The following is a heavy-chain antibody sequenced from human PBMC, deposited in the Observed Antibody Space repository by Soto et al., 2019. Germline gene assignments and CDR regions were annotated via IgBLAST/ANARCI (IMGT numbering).Heavy chain of an antibody. V-gene: IGHV3-23*01. Sequence: EVQLLESGGGLVQPGESLRLSCAASGFTFSSYAMSWARQAPGKGLEWVSSIGVSSDAYYADSVTGRFTISRDNSRNTLYLQMNSLRAADTAVYYCAKNYFFDSWGQGTLVTVSS. J-gene: IGHJ4*02. CDR3: AKNYFFDS. CDR1: GFTFSSYA. CDR2: IGVSSDA.